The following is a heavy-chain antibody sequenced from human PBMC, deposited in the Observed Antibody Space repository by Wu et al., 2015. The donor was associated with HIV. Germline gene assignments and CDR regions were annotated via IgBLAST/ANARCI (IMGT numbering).Heavy chain of an antibody. Sequence: QVQLVQSGAEVKKPGASVKVSCKASGYTFTSFDINWVRQATGQGLEWMGWMNPNSGNTGYAQKFQGRVTMTRNTSISAAYLELSSLRSEDTAVYYCARSIRAGISGVIIPIYYMDVWGKGTTVTVSS. V-gene: IGHV1-8*01. CDR3: ARSIRAGISGVIIPIYYMDV. J-gene: IGHJ6*03. D-gene: IGHD3-3*01. CDR1: GYTFTSFD. CDR2: MNPNSGNT.